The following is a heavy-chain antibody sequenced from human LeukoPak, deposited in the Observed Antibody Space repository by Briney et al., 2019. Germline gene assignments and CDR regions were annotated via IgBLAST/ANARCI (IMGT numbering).Heavy chain of an antibody. D-gene: IGHD3-9*01. Sequence: ASVTVSCKASGYTFTSYGISWVRQAPGQGLEWMGWISAYNGNTNYARKLQGRVTMTTDTSTSTAYMELRSLRSDDTAVYYCARSPLGYFDWLLSSSFDYWGQGTLVTVSS. CDR1: GYTFTSYG. J-gene: IGHJ4*02. CDR3: ARSPLGYFDWLLSSSFDY. V-gene: IGHV1-18*04. CDR2: ISAYNGNT.